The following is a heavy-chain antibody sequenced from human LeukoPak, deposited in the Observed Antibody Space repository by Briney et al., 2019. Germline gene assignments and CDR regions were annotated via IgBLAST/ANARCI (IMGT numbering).Heavy chain of an antibody. CDR3: AREGQQLVRGGFDY. CDR2: IYYSGST. J-gene: IGHJ4*02. V-gene: IGHV4-59*12. Sequence: SGTLSLTCTGSGCTIISYYWSWIRQAPGKGLEWIGYIYYSGSTNYNPSLKSRVTISVDTSKNQFSLQLNSVTPEDTAVYYCAREGQQLVRGGFDYWGQGTLVTVSS. D-gene: IGHD6-13*01. CDR1: GCTIISYY.